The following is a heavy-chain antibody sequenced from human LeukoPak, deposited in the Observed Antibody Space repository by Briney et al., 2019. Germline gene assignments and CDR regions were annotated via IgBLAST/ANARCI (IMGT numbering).Heavy chain of an antibody. V-gene: IGHV1-46*01. CDR2: INPSGGST. CDR3: AREYSLGDILTGFEPIDY. J-gene: IGHJ4*02. D-gene: IGHD3-9*01. CDR1: GYTXTSYY. Sequence: ASVKVSCKASGYTXTSYYMHGVRQAPGQGLEWIGIINPSGGSTSSAQKFQGRVTITRDTSPSPVYMELSSLRSEDTAVYYCAREYSLGDILTGFEPIDYWGEGTLVTVSS.